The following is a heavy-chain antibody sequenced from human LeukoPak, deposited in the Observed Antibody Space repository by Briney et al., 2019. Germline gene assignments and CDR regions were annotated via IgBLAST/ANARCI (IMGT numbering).Heavy chain of an antibody. J-gene: IGHJ4*02. CDR3: ARDGGEMATIDY. CDR1: GFTFSSYW. D-gene: IGHD5-24*01. Sequence: KAGGSLRLSCAASGFTFSSYWMSWVRQASGKGLEWVSSISSSSSYIYYANSVKGRFTISRDNAKNSLYLQMNSLRAEDTAVYYCARDGGEMATIDYWGQGTLVTVSS. V-gene: IGHV3-21*01. CDR2: ISSSSSYI.